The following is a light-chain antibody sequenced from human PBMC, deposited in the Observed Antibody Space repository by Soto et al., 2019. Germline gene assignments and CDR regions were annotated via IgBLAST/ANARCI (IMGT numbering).Light chain of an antibody. Sequence: EIVMTQSPATLSVSPGERATLSCRASQSVSGNLAWYQQKPGQAPSLLIYAASTRATGISARFSGSGSGTDFTLTISSLQSEDFALYYCQQYNKLPLTFGGGTKVEIK. CDR3: QQYNKLPLT. V-gene: IGKV3-15*01. CDR1: QSVSGN. J-gene: IGKJ4*01. CDR2: AAS.